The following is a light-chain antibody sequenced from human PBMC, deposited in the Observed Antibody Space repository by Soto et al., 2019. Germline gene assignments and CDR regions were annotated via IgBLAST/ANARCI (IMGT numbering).Light chain of an antibody. V-gene: IGKV3-20*01. CDR1: QSVSSSY. CDR2: GVS. Sequence: EIVLTQSPGTLSLSPGERATLSCRASQSVSSSYLAWYQQRPGQAPRLLIYGVSGRATGIPDRFSGSGSGTDFTLTISRLEPEDFAVYYCQQYDSSPSFTFGPGTKVDIK. J-gene: IGKJ3*01. CDR3: QQYDSSPSFT.